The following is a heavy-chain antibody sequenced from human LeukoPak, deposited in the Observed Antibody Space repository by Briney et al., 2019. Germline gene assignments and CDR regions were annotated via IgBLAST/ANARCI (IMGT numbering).Heavy chain of an antibody. Sequence: PGGSLRLSCAASGFTFSSHGMHWVRQAPGKGLEWVSIIWYDGSDEYCADSVKGRFTISRDNSKNTLYLQMNSLRAEDTAVYYCARDGGYHSSGPFDYWGQGTLVTVSS. V-gene: IGHV3-33*01. J-gene: IGHJ4*02. CDR2: IWYDGSDE. CDR3: ARDGGYHSSGPFDY. CDR1: GFTFSSHG. D-gene: IGHD3-22*01.